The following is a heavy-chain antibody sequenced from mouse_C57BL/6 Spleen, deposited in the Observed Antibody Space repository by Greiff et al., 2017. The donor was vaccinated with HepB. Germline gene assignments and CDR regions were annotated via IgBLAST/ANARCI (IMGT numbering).Heavy chain of an antibody. Sequence: VQVVESGPELVKPGASVKISCKASGYAFSSSWMNWVKQRPGKGLEWIGRIYPGDGDTKYNGKFKGKATLTADKSSSTAYMQLSSLTSEDSAVYFCARTTVVYFDYWGQGTTLTVSS. D-gene: IGHD1-1*01. CDR3: ARTTVVYFDY. J-gene: IGHJ2*01. CDR2: IYPGDGDT. CDR1: GYAFSSSW. V-gene: IGHV1-82*01.